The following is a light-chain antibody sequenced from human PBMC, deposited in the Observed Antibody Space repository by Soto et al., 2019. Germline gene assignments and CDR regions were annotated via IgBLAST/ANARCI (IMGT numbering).Light chain of an antibody. J-gene: IGKJ2*01. CDR3: HQYNSYPYT. V-gene: IGKV1-5*01. CDR2: DAS. CDR1: QSIGSW. Sequence: DIQMTQSPSTLSASVGDRVTITCRASQSIGSWLAWYQQKPGKAPKLLIYDASSLESGVPSRFSGSGSGTEFTLTISSLQPDDFATYYCHQYNSYPYTFGQGTKLEIK.